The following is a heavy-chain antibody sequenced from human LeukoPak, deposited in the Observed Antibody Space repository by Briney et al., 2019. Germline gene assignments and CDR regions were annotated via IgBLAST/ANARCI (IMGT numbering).Heavy chain of an antibody. CDR3: ARELGVTYYYDSSGYYGY. V-gene: IGHV1-18*01. Sequence: ASVKVSCKASGYTFTSFGMSWLRQAPGQGLEWMGWIGGNSAYTNSAQKFQGRVTMTTDTSTNTAYMELRSLRSDDTAVYYCARELGVTYYYDSSGYYGYWGQGTLVTVSS. D-gene: IGHD3-22*01. CDR2: IGGNSAYT. CDR1: GYTFTSFG. J-gene: IGHJ4*02.